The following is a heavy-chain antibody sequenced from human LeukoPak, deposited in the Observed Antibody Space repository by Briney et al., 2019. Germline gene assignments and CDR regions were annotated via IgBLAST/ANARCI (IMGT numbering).Heavy chain of an antibody. CDR2: ISGSGGST. V-gene: IGHV3-23*01. D-gene: IGHD1-26*01. J-gene: IGHJ4*02. Sequence: GGSLRLSCAASGFTFSSYAMSWVRQAPGKGLEWVSAISGSGGSTYYADSVKGRFTISRDSSKNMLFLQMNSLRAEDTAVYYCAKAPVGNPVGARVDYWGQGTLVTVSS. CDR3: AKAPVGNPVGARVDY. CDR1: GFTFSSYA.